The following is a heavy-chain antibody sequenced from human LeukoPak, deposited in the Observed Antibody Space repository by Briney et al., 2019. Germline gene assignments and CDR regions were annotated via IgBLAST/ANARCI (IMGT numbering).Heavy chain of an antibody. Sequence: SETLSLTCTVSGDSISSGDYYWSWIRQPPGKGLEWIGYIYYSGSTYYNPSLKSRVTISVDTSKNQFSLKLSSVTAADTAVYYCARDFTDYYGMDAWGQGTTVTVSS. CDR3: ARDFTDYYGMDA. CDR2: IYYSGST. V-gene: IGHV4-30-4*01. J-gene: IGHJ6*02. CDR1: GDSISSGDYY.